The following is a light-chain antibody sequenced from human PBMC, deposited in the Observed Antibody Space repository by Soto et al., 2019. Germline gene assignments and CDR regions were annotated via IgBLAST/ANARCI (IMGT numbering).Light chain of an antibody. CDR1: SSNIGSNY. V-gene: IGLV1-47*01. CDR2: RNN. J-gene: IGLJ1*01. CDR3: ATWDDSLGNYV. Sequence: QSVLTQPPSASGTPGQRVTISCSGSSSNIGSNYVYWYQHLTGTAPKLLIYRNNQRPSGVPDRFSGSKSGTSASLAISGLRSEDEADYYCATWDDSLGNYVFGTGTKLTVL.